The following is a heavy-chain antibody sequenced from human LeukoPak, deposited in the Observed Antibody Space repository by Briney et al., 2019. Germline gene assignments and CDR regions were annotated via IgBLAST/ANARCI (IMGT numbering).Heavy chain of an antibody. CDR3: ARDLAPMATVQPPNYGMDV. J-gene: IGHJ6*02. Sequence: PGGSLRLSCAGSGFIFNNYAMHWVRQPPGKGLEWVSGISWNSGSIDYADSVKGRFTISRDNAKNSLYLQMNSLRAEDTAVYYCARDLAPMATVQPPNYGMDVWGQGTTVTVSS. CDR1: GFIFNNYA. CDR2: ISWNSGSI. D-gene: IGHD5-24*01. V-gene: IGHV3-9*01.